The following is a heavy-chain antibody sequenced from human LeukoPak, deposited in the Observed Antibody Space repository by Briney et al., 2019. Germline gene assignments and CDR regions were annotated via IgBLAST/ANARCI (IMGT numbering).Heavy chain of an antibody. D-gene: IGHD3-3*01. CDR1: GFTFSSYA. J-gene: IGHJ5*02. Sequence: GGSLRLSCAASGFTFSSYAMHWVRQAPGKGLEWVAVISYDGSNKYHADSVKGRFTISRDNSKNTLYLQMNSLRAEDTAVYYCARDAVNFWSGYSPNEGFDPWGQGTLVTVSS. CDR3: ARDAVNFWSGYSPNEGFDP. CDR2: ISYDGSNK. V-gene: IGHV3-30-3*01.